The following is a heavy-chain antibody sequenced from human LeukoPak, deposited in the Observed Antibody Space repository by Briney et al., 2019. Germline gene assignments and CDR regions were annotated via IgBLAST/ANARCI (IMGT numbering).Heavy chain of an antibody. D-gene: IGHD6-19*01. Sequence: GGSLRLSCVASGFTFSNYAMGWVRQAPGKRPEWVSSLTDSGGTTYYVDSVKGRFAISRDNSKNTLYLHMNSLRAEDTAVYYCAKDRLQWLVRDFDYWGQGTLVTVSS. CDR3: AKDRLQWLVRDFDY. V-gene: IGHV3-23*01. CDR2: LTDSGGTT. J-gene: IGHJ4*02. CDR1: GFTFSNYA.